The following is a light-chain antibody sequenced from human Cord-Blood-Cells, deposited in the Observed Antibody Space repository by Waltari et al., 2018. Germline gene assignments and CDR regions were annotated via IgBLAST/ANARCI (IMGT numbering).Light chain of an antibody. CDR2: EGS. Sequence: QSALTQPASVSGSPGQSITISCTGTSSDVGSYNLVSCYQHHPGKAPKLMIYEGSKRPSGVSNRFSGSKSGNTASLTISGLQAEDEADYYCCSYAGSGVVFGGGTKLTVL. J-gene: IGLJ2*01. CDR3: CSYAGSGVV. V-gene: IGLV2-23*01. CDR1: SSDVGSYNL.